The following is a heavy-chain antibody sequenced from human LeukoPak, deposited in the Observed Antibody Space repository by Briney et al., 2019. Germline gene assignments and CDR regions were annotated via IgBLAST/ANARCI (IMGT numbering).Heavy chain of an antibody. CDR3: ATEDGYNGK. D-gene: IGHD5-24*01. CDR1: GFTFSSYG. J-gene: IGHJ4*02. Sequence: GGSLRLSCAASGFTFSSYGMHWVCQAPGKGLEWVAVIWYDGSNKYYADSVKGRSTISRDNSKNTLYLQMNSLRAEDTAVYYCATEDGYNGKWGQGTLVTVSS. CDR2: IWYDGSNK. V-gene: IGHV3-33*01.